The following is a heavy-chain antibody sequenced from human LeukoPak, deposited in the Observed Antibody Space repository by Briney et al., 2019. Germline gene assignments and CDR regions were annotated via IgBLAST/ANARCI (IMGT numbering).Heavy chain of an antibody. CDR3: ARGLKLSSGYPHFDY. V-gene: IGHV3-23*01. D-gene: IGHD3-22*01. CDR2: ISGSGGST. CDR1: GFTFSSYA. Sequence: PGGSLRLSCAASGFTFSSYAMSWVRQAPGKGLEWVSAISGSGGSTYYADSVKGRFTISRDNTKNSLYLQMNSLRAGDTAVYYCARGLKLSSGYPHFDYWGQGTLVTVSS. J-gene: IGHJ4*02.